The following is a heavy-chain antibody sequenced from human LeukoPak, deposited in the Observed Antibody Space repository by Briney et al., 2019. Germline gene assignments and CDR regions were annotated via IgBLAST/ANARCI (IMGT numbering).Heavy chain of an antibody. CDR1: GFTFSSYA. D-gene: IGHD2-8*01. Sequence: GRSLRLSCAASGFTFSSYAMSWVRQAPGKGLEWVSAISGSGGSTYYADSVKGRFTISRDNSKNPLYLQMNSLRAEDTAVYYCAKEGLKYCTNGVCYTGVDYWGQGTLVTVSS. CDR2: ISGSGGST. V-gene: IGHV3-23*01. CDR3: AKEGLKYCTNGVCYTGVDY. J-gene: IGHJ4*02.